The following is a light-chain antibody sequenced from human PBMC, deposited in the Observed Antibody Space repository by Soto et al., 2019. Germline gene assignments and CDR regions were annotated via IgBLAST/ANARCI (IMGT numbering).Light chain of an antibody. V-gene: IGKV1-5*01. CDR3: QQYHTYRT. Sequence: DTQMTQAPSTLSASIGDRVIITCRASQSISHWLAWYQQKPGKAPKLLISDASILESGVPSRFSGSTSGTEFTLTISSLQPDDFATYYCQQYHTYRTFGQGTKVDI. J-gene: IGKJ1*01. CDR2: DAS. CDR1: QSISHW.